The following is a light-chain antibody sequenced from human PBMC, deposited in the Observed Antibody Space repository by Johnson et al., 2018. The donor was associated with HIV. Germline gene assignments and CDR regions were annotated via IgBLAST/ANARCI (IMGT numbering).Light chain of an antibody. CDR3: GTWDSSLSAYV. Sequence: QSVLTQPPSVSAAPGQKVTVSCSGSSSNIGNNYVSWYQQFPGTAPKLLIYDNNKRPSGIPDRFSGSKSGTSATLDITGLQSGAEADYYCGTWDSSLSAYVFGNGTKVTVL. CDR2: DNN. V-gene: IGLV1-51*01. CDR1: SSNIGNNY. J-gene: IGLJ1*01.